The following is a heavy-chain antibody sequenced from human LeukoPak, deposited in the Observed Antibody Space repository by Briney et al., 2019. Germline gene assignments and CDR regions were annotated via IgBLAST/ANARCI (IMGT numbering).Heavy chain of an antibody. V-gene: IGHV4-59*13. D-gene: IGHD2/OR15-2a*01. CDR3: ARAPFTGDAFDI. CDR1: GGSIRGYY. CDR2: MYYSGSF. Sequence: SETLSLICTVSGGSIRGYYWSWIRQPPGKGLEWIGYMYYSGSFNYNPSLKSRVTISGDTSKNHLSLNLIYVIAADTAVYYCARAPFTGDAFDIWGQGTMVTVSS. J-gene: IGHJ3*02.